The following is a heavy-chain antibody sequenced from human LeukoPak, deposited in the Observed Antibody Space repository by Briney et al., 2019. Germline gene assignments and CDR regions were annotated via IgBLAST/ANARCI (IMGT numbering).Heavy chain of an antibody. V-gene: IGHV5-51*01. CDR1: GYSFSNFW. CDR2: IYPGDSHT. J-gene: IGHJ4*02. CDR3: ARVGSGATPFDY. Sequence: GESLKISCKGYGYSFSNFWIGWVRQMPGKGPEWMGIIYPGDSHTRHSPSFQGQVTITTDKSISTAYLQWSSLKASDTAMYYCARVGSGATPFDYWGQGTLVTVSP. D-gene: IGHD1-26*01.